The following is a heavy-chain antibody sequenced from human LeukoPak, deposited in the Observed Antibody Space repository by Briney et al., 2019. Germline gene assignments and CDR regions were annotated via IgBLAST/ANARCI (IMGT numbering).Heavy chain of an antibody. V-gene: IGHV3-48*01. CDR3: ARVAAAAGY. D-gene: IGHD6-13*01. J-gene: IGHJ4*02. CDR1: GFTFSSYS. Sequence: GGSLRLSCAASGFTFSSYSMNWVRQAPGKGLEWVSYISSSSSTIYYADSVKGRFTISRDNAKNSLYLQMNSLRAEDTAVYCCARVAAAAGYWGQGTLVTVSS. CDR2: ISSSSSTI.